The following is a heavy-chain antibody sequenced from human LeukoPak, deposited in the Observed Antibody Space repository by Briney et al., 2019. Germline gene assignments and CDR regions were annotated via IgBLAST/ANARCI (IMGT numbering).Heavy chain of an antibody. V-gene: IGHV1-24*01. J-gene: IGHJ4*02. CDR1: GYTLTELS. Sequence: ASVKVSCMVSGYTLTELSMHWVRQAPGKGREWMGGFDPEDGETIYAQKFQGRVTMTADTSTDTAYMELSSLRSEDTAVYYCATFYDREGNFDYWGQGTLVTVSS. D-gene: IGHD3-22*01. CDR2: FDPEDGET. CDR3: ATFYDREGNFDY.